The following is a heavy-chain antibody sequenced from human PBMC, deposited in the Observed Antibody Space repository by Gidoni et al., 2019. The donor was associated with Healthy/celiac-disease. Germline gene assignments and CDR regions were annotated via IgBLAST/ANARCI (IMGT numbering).Heavy chain of an antibody. D-gene: IGHD3-10*01. Sequence: QVQLVQSGAEVKKPGASVKVSCKASGYTFTGYYMHWERQAPGQGLEWMGRINPNSGGTNYAQKFQGRVTMTRDTSISTAYMELSRLRSDDTAVYYCARVRRPYGSGSYYISYYYGMDVWGQGTTVTVSS. CDR3: ARVRRPYGSGSYYISYYYGMDV. CDR1: GYTFTGYY. CDR2: INPNSGGT. V-gene: IGHV1-2*06. J-gene: IGHJ6*02.